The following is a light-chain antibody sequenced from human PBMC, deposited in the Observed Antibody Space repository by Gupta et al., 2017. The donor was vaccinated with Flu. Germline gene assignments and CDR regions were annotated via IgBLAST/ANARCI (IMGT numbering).Light chain of an antibody. CDR3: CSYAGSTTVLYV. CDR2: EGI. Sequence: QSALPQPASVSGSPGHSVTISCTGTSSDVGSYYLVSWYQQHPGKAPKLIIYEGIKRPSGVSNRFSGSMSGNTASLTISGLQAEDEADYHCCSYAGSTTVLYVFGTGTKVTVL. CDR1: SSDVGSYYL. J-gene: IGLJ1*01. V-gene: IGLV2-23*03.